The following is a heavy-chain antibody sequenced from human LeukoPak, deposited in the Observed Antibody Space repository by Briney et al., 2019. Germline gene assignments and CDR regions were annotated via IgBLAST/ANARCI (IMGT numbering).Heavy chain of an antibody. V-gene: IGHV4-59*11. J-gene: IGHJ4*02. CDR2: IYYSGST. CDR1: GGSISSHH. Sequence: SETLSLTCTVSGGSISSHHWSWIRQPPGKGLEWIGYIYYSGSTNYNPSLKSRVTISVDTSKNQFSLKLSSVTAADTAVYYCARQAAADYYFDYWGQGTLVTVSS. D-gene: IGHD6-13*01. CDR3: ARQAAADYYFDY.